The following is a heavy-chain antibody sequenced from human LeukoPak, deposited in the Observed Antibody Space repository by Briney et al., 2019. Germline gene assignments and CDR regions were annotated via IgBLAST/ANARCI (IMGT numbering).Heavy chain of an antibody. Sequence: GGSLRLSCAASGFTFSSYGMYWVRQAPGKGLEWVAVIWYDGSNKYYADSVKGRFTISRDNSKNTLYLQMNSLRAEDTAVYYCARDLPTSVWDSSGYHPPDYWGQGTLVTVSS. J-gene: IGHJ4*02. CDR3: ARDLPTSVWDSSGYHPPDY. D-gene: IGHD3-22*01. CDR2: IWYDGSNK. V-gene: IGHV3-33*01. CDR1: GFTFSSYG.